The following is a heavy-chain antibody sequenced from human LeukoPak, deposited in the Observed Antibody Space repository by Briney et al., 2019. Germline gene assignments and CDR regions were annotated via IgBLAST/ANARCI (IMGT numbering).Heavy chain of an antibody. CDR3: ARVLWFGGYYYMDV. CDR1: GYTFTSYD. CDR2: MNPNRGNT. Sequence: GASVKVSCKASGYTFTSYDINWVRQATGQGLEWMGWMNPNRGNTGYAQKFQGRVTMTRNTSISTAYMELRSLRSDDTAVYYCARVLWFGGYYYMDVWGKGTTVTVSS. V-gene: IGHV1-8*01. J-gene: IGHJ6*03. D-gene: IGHD3-10*01.